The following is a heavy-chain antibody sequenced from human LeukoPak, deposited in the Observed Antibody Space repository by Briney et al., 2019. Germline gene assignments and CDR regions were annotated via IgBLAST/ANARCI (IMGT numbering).Heavy chain of an antibody. CDR3: ARDRYSSGRYGIYYYYGMDV. J-gene: IGHJ6*02. Sequence: SETLSLTWTVSGGSISSYYWSWIRQPPGKGLEWIGYIYYSGSTNYNASLKSRVTISVDTSKNQFSLKLSSVTAADTAVYYCARDRYSSGRYGIYYYYGMDVWGQGTTVTVSS. D-gene: IGHD6-19*01. CDR1: GGSISSYY. V-gene: IGHV4-59*01. CDR2: IYYSGST.